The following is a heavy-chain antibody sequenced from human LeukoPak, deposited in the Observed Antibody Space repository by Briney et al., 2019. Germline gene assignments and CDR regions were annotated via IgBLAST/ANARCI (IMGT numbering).Heavy chain of an antibody. CDR2: ISGSDGST. Sequence: PGGSLRLSCAASGFTFSTYAMRWVRQAPGKGLEWVSSISGSDGSTYYADSVKGRFTISRDNSKNTLYPQMNSLRAEDTAVYYCAKGESHPKYYFDYWGQGTLVTVSS. CDR1: GFTFSTYA. V-gene: IGHV3-23*01. J-gene: IGHJ4*02. CDR3: AKGESHPKYYFDY. D-gene: IGHD3-10*01.